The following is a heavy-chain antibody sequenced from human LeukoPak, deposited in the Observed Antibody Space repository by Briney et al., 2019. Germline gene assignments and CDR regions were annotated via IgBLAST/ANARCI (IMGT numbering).Heavy chain of an antibody. D-gene: IGHD2-2*01. CDR3: ARVGYCSSTSCYGNYYYYMDV. V-gene: IGHV3-21*01. J-gene: IGHJ6*03. Sequence: GGSLRLSCAASGFTFSSYSMNWVRQAPGKGLEWVSSISSSSSYIYYADSVKGRFTISRDNAKNSLYLQMNSLRAEDTAVYYCARVGYCSSTSCYGNYYYYMDVWGQGTTVTVSS. CDR1: GFTFSSYS. CDR2: ISSSSSYI.